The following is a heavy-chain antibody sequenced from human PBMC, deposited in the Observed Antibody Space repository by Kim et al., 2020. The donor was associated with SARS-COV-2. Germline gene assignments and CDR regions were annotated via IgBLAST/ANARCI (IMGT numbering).Heavy chain of an antibody. Sequence: GGSLRLSCAASGFTFSNYWMHWVRQAPGKGLMWVSRIYIDGGNTNYADSVKGRFTISRDNAKNTLYLQMDSLRADDTAVYYCVRGALTGYYYSDYWGQGTLFTVSS. CDR3: VRGALTGYYYSDY. CDR1: GFTFSNYW. V-gene: IGHV3-74*01. CDR2: IYIDGGNT. D-gene: IGHD3-9*01. J-gene: IGHJ4*02.